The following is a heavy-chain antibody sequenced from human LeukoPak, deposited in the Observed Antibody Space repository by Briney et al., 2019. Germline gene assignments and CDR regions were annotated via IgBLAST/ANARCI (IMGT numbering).Heavy chain of an antibody. J-gene: IGHJ6*02. D-gene: IGHD3-10*01. CDR3: ARLNYYGSGSHPGYYYYGMDV. CDR2: IYYSGST. CDR1: GGSISSYY. Sequence: SETLPLTCTVSGGSISSYYWSWIRQPPGKGLEWIGYIYYSGSTNYNPSLKSRVTISVDTSKNQFSLKLSSVTAADTAVYYCARLNYYGSGSHPGYYYYGMDVWGQGTTVTVSS. V-gene: IGHV4-59*08.